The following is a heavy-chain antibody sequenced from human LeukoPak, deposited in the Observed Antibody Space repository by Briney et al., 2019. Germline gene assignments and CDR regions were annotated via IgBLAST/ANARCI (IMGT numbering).Heavy chain of an antibody. D-gene: IGHD3-22*01. Sequence: GASVKVSCKASGYTFTSYGISWVRQAPGQGLEWMGWISAYNGNTNYAQKLQGRVTMTTDTSTSTAYMELRSLRSDDTAVYYCARGEYYDSSGYYYRNYYYGMDVWGQGTTVTVSS. CDR1: GYTFTSYG. CDR3: ARGEYYDSSGYYYRNYYYGMDV. CDR2: ISAYNGNT. V-gene: IGHV1-18*01. J-gene: IGHJ6*02.